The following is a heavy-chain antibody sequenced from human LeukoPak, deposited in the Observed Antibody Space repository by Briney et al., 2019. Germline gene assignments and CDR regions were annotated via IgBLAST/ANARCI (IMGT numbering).Heavy chain of an antibody. J-gene: IGHJ5*02. D-gene: IGHD5-12*01. CDR1: GGSISSYY. Sequence: WETLSLTCTVSGGSISSYYWSWIRQPAGKGLEWIGRIYTSGSTNYNPSLKSRVTMSVDTSKNQFSLKLSSVTAADTAVYYCARDSKDIHEWLRFKSWFDPWGQGTLVTVSS. V-gene: IGHV4-4*07. CDR3: ARDSKDIHEWLRFKSWFDP. CDR2: IYTSGST.